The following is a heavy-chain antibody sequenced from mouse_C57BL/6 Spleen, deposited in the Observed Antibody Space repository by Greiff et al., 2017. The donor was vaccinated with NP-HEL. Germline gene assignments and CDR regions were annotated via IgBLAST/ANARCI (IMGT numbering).Heavy chain of an antibody. CDR1: GFTFNTYA. D-gene: IGHD2-5*01. CDR3: VQGTSYYSNYCNAMDY. V-gene: IGHV10-3*01. CDR2: IRSKSSNYAT. J-gene: IGHJ4*01. Sequence: EVQRVESGGGLVQPKGSLKLSCAASGFTFNTYAMHWVRQAPGKGLEWVARIRSKSSNYATYYADSVRDRFTISRDDSQSMLYLQMNNLKTEDTGMYYCVQGTSYYSNYCNAMDYWGQGTSVTVSS.